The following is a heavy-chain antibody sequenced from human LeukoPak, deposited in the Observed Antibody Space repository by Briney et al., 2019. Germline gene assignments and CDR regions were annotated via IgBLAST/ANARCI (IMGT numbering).Heavy chain of an antibody. CDR1: GYTFTSYG. Sequence: ASVKVSCKAPGYTFTSYGISWVRQAPGQGLEWMGWISAYNGNTNYAQKLQGRVTMTTDTSTSTVYMELRSLRSDDTAVYYCASSYDSSGYSGAFDIWGQGTMVTVSS. CDR2: ISAYNGNT. CDR3: ASSYDSSGYSGAFDI. J-gene: IGHJ3*02. V-gene: IGHV1-18*01. D-gene: IGHD3-22*01.